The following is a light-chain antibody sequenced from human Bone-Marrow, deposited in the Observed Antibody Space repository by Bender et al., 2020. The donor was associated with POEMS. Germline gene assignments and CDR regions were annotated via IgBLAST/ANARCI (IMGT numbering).Light chain of an antibody. CDR2: INN. CDR3: AAWDDSLNGRV. Sequence: QSVLTQPPSASGTPGQRVTISCSGSSSNIGTNPVNWYQQLPGTAPKLLIYINNQRPSGVPDRFSGFKSGTSASLAISGLQSEDEADYYCAAWDDSLNGRVFGGGTKLTVL. V-gene: IGLV1-44*01. CDR1: SSNIGTNP. J-gene: IGLJ2*01.